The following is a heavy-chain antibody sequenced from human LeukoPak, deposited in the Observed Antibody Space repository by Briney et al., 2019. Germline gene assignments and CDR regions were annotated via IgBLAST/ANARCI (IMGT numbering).Heavy chain of an antibody. CDR3: ARRLTQYDCFDP. V-gene: IGHV6-1*01. D-gene: IGHD2-2*01. J-gene: IGHJ5*02. CDR1: GDSVSSNSVT. Sequence: SQTLSLTCAISGDSVSSNSVTWNWIRQSPSRVLEWLGRTYYRSTWYNDYAVSVRGRITVNPDTSKNQFSLHLNSVTPEDTAVYYCARRLTQYDCFDPWGQGILVTVSS. CDR2: TYYRSTWYN.